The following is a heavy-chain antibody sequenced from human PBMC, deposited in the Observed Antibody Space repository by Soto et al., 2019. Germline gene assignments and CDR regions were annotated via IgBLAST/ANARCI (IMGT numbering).Heavy chain of an antibody. Sequence: PGGSLRLSCAASGFTFSSYSMNWVRQAPGKGLEWVSSISSSSSYIYYADSVKGRFTISRDNAKNSLYLQMNSLRAEDTAVYYCARDRCSSTSCPVDYWGQGTLVTVS. CDR1: GFTFSSYS. J-gene: IGHJ4*02. CDR3: ARDRCSSTSCPVDY. CDR2: ISSSSSYI. V-gene: IGHV3-21*01. D-gene: IGHD2-2*01.